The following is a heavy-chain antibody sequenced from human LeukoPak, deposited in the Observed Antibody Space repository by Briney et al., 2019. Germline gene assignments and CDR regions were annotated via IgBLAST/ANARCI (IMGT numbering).Heavy chain of an antibody. V-gene: IGHV4-4*07. CDR2: IYSSGST. Sequence: SETLSLTCAVSGGSITSYYWNWIRQPAGKGLEWIGRIYSSGSTNYNPSLKSRVSISLDTSKNQFSLTLTSVTAADKAMYYCTRDGNGRENFDKWGRGTLVTVSS. CDR1: GGSITSYY. J-gene: IGHJ4*02. D-gene: IGHD2-8*01. CDR3: TRDGNGRENFDK.